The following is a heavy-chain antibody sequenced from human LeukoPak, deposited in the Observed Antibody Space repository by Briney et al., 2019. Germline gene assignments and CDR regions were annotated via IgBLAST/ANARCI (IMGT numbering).Heavy chain of an antibody. CDR2: IYYSGNT. J-gene: IGHJ6*02. Sequence: PSETLSLTCTVSGGSISNYYWSWIRQPPGKGLEWIGYIYYSGNTNYNPSLKSRVTISVDTSKNQFSLKLSSVTAADTAVYYCARGGYCSSTSCYAYYYYGMDVWGQGTTVTVSS. CDR3: ARGGYCSSTSCYAYYYYGMDV. V-gene: IGHV4-59*08. D-gene: IGHD2-2*01. CDR1: GGSISNYY.